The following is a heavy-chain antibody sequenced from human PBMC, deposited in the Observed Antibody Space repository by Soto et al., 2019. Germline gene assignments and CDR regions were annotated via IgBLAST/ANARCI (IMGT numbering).Heavy chain of an antibody. Sequence: ASVKVSCKASGYTFTSYGISWVRQAPGQGLEWMGWISAYNGNTNYAQKLQGRVTMTTDTSTSTAYRELRSLRSDDTAVYYCARDRFIAAAGLFDYWGQGTLVTVSS. CDR1: GYTFTSYG. CDR3: ARDRFIAAAGLFDY. D-gene: IGHD6-13*01. V-gene: IGHV1-18*01. J-gene: IGHJ4*02. CDR2: ISAYNGNT.